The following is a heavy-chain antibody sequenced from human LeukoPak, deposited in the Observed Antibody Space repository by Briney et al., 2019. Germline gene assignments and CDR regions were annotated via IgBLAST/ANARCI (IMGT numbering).Heavy chain of an antibody. J-gene: IGHJ6*03. CDR1: GFTFSSYA. Sequence: TGGSLRLSCAASGFTFSSYAMSWVRQAPGKGLEWVAFIRYDGSNKYYADSVKGRFTISRDNSKNTLYLQMNSLRAEDTAVYYCAKGGSWYYYYYYMDVWGKGTTVTVSS. V-gene: IGHV3-30*02. CDR3: AKGGSWYYYYYYMDV. D-gene: IGHD6-13*01. CDR2: IRYDGSNK.